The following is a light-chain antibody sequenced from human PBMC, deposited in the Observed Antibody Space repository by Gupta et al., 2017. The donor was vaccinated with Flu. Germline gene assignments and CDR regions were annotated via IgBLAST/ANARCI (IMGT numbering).Light chain of an antibody. J-gene: IGLJ2*01. CDR2: EDN. Sequence: NFMLTQPHSVSESPGRTVTIPCTRSSGSIGSNYVQWYQQRPGTSPTNVIYEDNQRPSGVPDRFSGSIDRSSNSASLTISGLKTEDEADYYCQSYEVFGGGTKLTVL. CDR3: QSYEV. V-gene: IGLV6-57*01. CDR1: SGSIGSNY.